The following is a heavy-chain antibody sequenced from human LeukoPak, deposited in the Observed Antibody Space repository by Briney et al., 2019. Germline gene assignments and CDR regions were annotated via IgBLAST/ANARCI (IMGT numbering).Heavy chain of an antibody. D-gene: IGHD5-12*01. CDR2: ISYDGSNK. J-gene: IGHJ6*02. Sequence: GRSLRLSCAASGFTFSSCPMHWVRQAPGKGLEWVAIISYDGSNKYYADSVKGRFTISRDNSKNTLHLQMNSLRAEDTAVYYCARDQIIVATILDYYYGMDVWGQGTTVTVSS. CDR1: GFTFSSCP. V-gene: IGHV3-30-3*01. CDR3: ARDQIIVATILDYYYGMDV.